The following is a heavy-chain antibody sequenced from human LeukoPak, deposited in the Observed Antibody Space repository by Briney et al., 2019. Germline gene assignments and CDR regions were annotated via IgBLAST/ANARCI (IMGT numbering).Heavy chain of an antibody. CDR2: IYYSGST. CDR1: GGSISSSSYY. V-gene: IGHV4-39*07. Sequence: SETLSLTCTVSGGSISSSSYYWDWIRQPPGKGLEWIGGIYYSGSTYYNPSLKSRVTISVDTSKNQFSLKLSSVTAADTAVYYCARDTGYYYMDVWGKGTTVTVSS. CDR3: ARDTGYYYMDV. J-gene: IGHJ6*03. D-gene: IGHD2-8*02.